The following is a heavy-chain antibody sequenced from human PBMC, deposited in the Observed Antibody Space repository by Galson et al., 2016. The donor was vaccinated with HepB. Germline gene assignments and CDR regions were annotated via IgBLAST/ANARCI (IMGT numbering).Heavy chain of an antibody. D-gene: IGHD1-26*01. V-gene: IGHV4-34*01. CDR1: GGSFSGYD. Sequence: SETLSLTCAVYGGSFSGYDWTLVRQPPGKGLDWIGEINHLGITTYNPSLRSRVTLSVDTSRNQFSLKLSAVTAADTAVYYCARDHLTLVGPTYHYGMDVWGQGTTVTVSS. CDR2: INHLGIT. CDR3: ARDHLTLVGPTYHYGMDV. J-gene: IGHJ6*02.